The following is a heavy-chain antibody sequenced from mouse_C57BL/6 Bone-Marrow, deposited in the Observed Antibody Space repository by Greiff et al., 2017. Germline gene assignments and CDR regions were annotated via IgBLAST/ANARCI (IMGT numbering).Heavy chain of an antibody. CDR2: IDPENGDT. D-gene: IGHD2-5*01. V-gene: IGHV14-4*01. CDR3: TTYSNYVWFAY. CDR1: GYNIKDDY. Sequence: EVQLVESGAELVRPGASVKLSCTASGYNIKDDYMHWVKQRPEQGLEWIGWIDPENGDTEYASKFQGKATITADKSSNTAYMQLSSLTSVDTAVYYCTTYSNYVWFAYWGQGTLVTVSA. J-gene: IGHJ3*01.